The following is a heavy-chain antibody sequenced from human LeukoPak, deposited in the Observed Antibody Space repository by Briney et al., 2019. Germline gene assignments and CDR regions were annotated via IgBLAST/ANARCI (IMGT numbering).Heavy chain of an antibody. CDR2: IVVGSGNT. J-gene: IGHJ6*02. V-gene: IGHV1-58*01. D-gene: IGHD2-2*01. Sequence: SVKVSFKASGFTFTSSAVQWVRQARGQRLEWIGWIVVGSGNTNYAQKFQERVTITRDMSTSTAYMELSSLRSEDTAVYYCAAAHRYCSSTSCYAGAPHYYYYGMDVWGQGTTVTVSS. CDR1: GFTFTSSA. CDR3: AAAHRYCSSTSCYAGAPHYYYYGMDV.